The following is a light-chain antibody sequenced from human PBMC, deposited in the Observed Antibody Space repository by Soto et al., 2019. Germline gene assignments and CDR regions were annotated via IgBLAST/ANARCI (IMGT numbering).Light chain of an antibody. V-gene: IGKV3D-15*01. J-gene: IGKJ1*01. CDR1: QSVSNN. Sequence: EIVLTQSPGTLSLSPGERATLSCRASQSVSNNYLAWYQQKPGQAPRLLIYGASNRATGIPDRFSGSGSGTEFTLTISSLQSEDFAVYYCQQYNIWPWTFGQGTKVDI. CDR3: QQYNIWPWT. CDR2: GAS.